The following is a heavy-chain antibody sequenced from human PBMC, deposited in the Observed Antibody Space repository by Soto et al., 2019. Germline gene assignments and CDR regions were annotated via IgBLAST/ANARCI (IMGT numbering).Heavy chain of an antibody. Sequence: GGALRLSCSLSSFRFRNYSMQLLGQARGKGLEWMSMMSYDGSMEDYADSVKGRFTISRDNSKNTLYLQMNSLRVEDTALYYCANAFSMMAPYGMEVWGQGTTVTVSS. D-gene: IGHD3-16*01. CDR2: MSYDGSME. J-gene: IGHJ6*02. V-gene: IGHV3-30*18. CDR3: ANAFSMMAPYGMEV. CDR1: SFRFRNYS.